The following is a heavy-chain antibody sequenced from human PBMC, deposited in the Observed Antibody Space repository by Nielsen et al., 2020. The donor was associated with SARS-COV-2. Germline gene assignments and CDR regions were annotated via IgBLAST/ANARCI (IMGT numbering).Heavy chain of an antibody. D-gene: IGHD3-10*01. CDR1: GFTFTSYH. CDR2: INPSGGST. Sequence: ASVKVSCKASGFTFTSYHIHWVRQAPGQGLEWMGIINPSGGSTSYAQKFQGRVTMTRDTSTSTVYMELSSLRSEDTALYYCARAAGIYYGSGSYYNGAMDVWGQGTTVTVSS. J-gene: IGHJ6*02. CDR3: ARAAGIYYGSGSYYNGAMDV. V-gene: IGHV1-46*01.